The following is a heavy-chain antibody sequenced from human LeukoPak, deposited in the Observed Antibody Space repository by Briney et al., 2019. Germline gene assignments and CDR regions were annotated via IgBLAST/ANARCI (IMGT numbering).Heavy chain of an antibody. D-gene: IGHD3-9*01. Sequence: ASVKVSCKASGYTFTGYYMHWVRQAPGQGLEWMGWINPNSGGTNYAQKFQGRVTMTRDTSISTAYMELSRLRSDDTAVYYCATAPLEDWLRLYFDYWGQGTLVTVSS. V-gene: IGHV1-2*02. CDR2: INPNSGGT. CDR1: GYTFTGYY. CDR3: ATAPLEDWLRLYFDY. J-gene: IGHJ4*02.